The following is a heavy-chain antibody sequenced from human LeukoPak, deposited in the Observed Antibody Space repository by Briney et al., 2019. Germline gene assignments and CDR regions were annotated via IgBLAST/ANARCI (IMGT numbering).Heavy chain of an antibody. J-gene: IGHJ6*02. CDR3: ARDLSYYDSSGHLNYYYYGMDV. Sequence: GGSLRLSCLTSGFTLSTNAMSWVRQAPGKGLEWISGISGSGASTYYADSVKGRFAISRDNAKNSLYLQMNSLRDEDTAVYYCARDLSYYDSSGHLNYYYYGMDVWGRGTTVTVSS. V-gene: IGHV3-23*01. CDR2: ISGSGAST. CDR1: GFTLSTNA. D-gene: IGHD3-22*01.